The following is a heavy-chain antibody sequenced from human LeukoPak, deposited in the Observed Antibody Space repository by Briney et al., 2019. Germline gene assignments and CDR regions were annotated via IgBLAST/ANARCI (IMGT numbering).Heavy chain of an antibody. V-gene: IGHV3-30*03. Sequence: GGSLRLSCAASGFTFSSYGMHWVRQAPGKGLEWVAVISYDGSNKYYADSVKGRFTISRDNSKNTLYLQMNSLRAEDTAVYYCARDSVGATNYFDYWGQGTLVTVSS. CDR1: GFTFSSYG. J-gene: IGHJ4*02. CDR2: ISYDGSNK. CDR3: ARDSVGATNYFDY. D-gene: IGHD1-26*01.